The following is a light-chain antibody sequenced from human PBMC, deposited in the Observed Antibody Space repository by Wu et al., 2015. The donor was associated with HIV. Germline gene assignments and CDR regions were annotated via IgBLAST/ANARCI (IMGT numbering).Light chain of an antibody. Sequence: ETVMTQSPATLSVSPGERATLSCRASQSVSSNYLAWYQQKPGQSPRLLMYDASTRATGIPDRFSGSGSGTDFTLVITRLEPEDFAVYYCQQYGSSPRTFGQGTKVEIK. J-gene: IGKJ1*01. V-gene: IGKV3-20*01. CDR3: QQYGSSPRT. CDR2: DAS. CDR1: QSVSSNY.